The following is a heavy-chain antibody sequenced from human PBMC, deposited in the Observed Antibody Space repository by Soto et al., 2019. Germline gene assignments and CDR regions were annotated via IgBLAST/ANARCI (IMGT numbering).Heavy chain of an antibody. CDR3: AKESSDSSWRAEAFDI. Sequence: PGGSLRLSCAASGFTFSSYAMSWVRQAPGKGLEWVSAISGSGGSTYYADSVKGRFTISRDNSRNTLYLQMNSLRAEDTAVYYCAKESSDSSWRAEAFDIWGQGTMVTVSS. CDR1: GFTFSSYA. D-gene: IGHD6-13*01. CDR2: ISGSGGST. J-gene: IGHJ3*02. V-gene: IGHV3-23*01.